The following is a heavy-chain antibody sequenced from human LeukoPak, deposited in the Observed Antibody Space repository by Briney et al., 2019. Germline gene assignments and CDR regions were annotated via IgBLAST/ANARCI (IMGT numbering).Heavy chain of an antibody. D-gene: IGHD1-26*01. CDR3: ARVTGATTHWFDP. CDR2: ISSSGSTI. CDR1: GFTFSDYY. J-gene: IGHJ5*02. V-gene: IGHV3-11*01. Sequence: GGSLRLSCAASGFTFSDYYMSWLRQAPGKGLEWVSYISSSGSTIYYADSVKGRFTISRDNAKNSLYLQMNSLRAEDTAVYYCARVTGATTHWFDPWGQGTLVTVSS.